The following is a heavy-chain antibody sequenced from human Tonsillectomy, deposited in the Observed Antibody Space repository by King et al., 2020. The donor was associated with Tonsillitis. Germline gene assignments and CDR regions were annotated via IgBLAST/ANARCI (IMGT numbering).Heavy chain of an antibody. D-gene: IGHD3-22*01. CDR1: GFTFSSYE. J-gene: IGHJ3*02. V-gene: IGHV3-48*03. Sequence: VQLVESGGGLVQPGGSLRLSGAASGFTFSSYEMNWVRQAPGKGLECVSYISSSGSTISYADSVKGRFTISRDNAKNSLYLQMNGLRAEDTAVYYCAREGIDYYDSSGYYRVDAFDIWGQGTMVTVSS. CDR3: AREGIDYYDSSGYYRVDAFDI. CDR2: ISSSGSTI.